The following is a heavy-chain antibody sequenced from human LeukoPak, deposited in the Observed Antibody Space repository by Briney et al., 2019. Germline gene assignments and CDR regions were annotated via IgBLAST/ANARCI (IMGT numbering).Heavy chain of an antibody. V-gene: IGHV3-69-1*01. CDR1: GFTFSNAW. J-gene: IGHJ4*02. Sequence: GGSLRLSCAASGFTFSNAWMSWVRQAPGKGLEWVSYISDSGAMYYADSVRGRFTISRENAQNSLFLQMNSLRAEDTAVYYCARDGGYRGYDADCWGQGTLVTVS. CDR2: ISDSGAM. CDR3: ARDGGYRGYDADC. D-gene: IGHD5-12*01.